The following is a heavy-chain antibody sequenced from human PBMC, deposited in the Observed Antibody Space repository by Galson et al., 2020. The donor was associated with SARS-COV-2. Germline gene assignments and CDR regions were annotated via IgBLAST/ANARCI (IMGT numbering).Heavy chain of an antibody. CDR2: ISGYNGNT. Sequence: ASVKVSCKASGYTFATFGITWVRQAPGQGLEWMGWISGYNGNTKYGQNLQGRVTMTTDTSTSTAYMELRSLRSDDTAVYYCARDFGGDYGPDYWGQGTLVIVSS. CDR1: GYTFATFG. J-gene: IGHJ4*02. D-gene: IGHD4-17*01. CDR3: ARDFGGDYGPDY. V-gene: IGHV1-18*04.